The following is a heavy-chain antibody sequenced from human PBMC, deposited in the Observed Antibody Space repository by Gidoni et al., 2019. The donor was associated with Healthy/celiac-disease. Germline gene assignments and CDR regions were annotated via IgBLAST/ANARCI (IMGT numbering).Heavy chain of an antibody. Sequence: EVQLLESGGGWVQTGGSLGHSWAASGFPFSRHAMCGVRQAPWKGLGWVSASSGSGGSTYYADSVKGRFTISRDNSKNTLYLQMNSLRAEYTSVYYCSKGRFWFDYWGQGTLVTVSS. V-gene: IGHV3-23*01. D-gene: IGHD3-10*01. CDR3: SKGRFWFDY. CDR2: SSGSGGST. CDR1: GFPFSRHA. J-gene: IGHJ4*02.